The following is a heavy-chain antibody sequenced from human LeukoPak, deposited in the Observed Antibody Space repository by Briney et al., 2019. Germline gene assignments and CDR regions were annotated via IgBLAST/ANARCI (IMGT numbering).Heavy chain of an antibody. Sequence: GASVKVSCKASGYTFTSYGISWVRQAPGQGLEWMGGIIPIFGTANYAQKFQGRVTITADESTSTAYMELSSLRSEDTAVYYCASTSWSLWSIVVHPNWFDPWGQGTLVTVSS. CDR3: ASTSWSLWSIVVHPNWFDP. CDR2: IIPIFGTA. J-gene: IGHJ5*02. V-gene: IGHV1-69*13. CDR1: GYTFTSYG. D-gene: IGHD3-10*01.